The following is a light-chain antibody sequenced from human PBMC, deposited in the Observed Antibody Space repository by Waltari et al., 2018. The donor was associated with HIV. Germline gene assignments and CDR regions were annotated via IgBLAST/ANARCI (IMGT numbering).Light chain of an antibody. J-gene: IGKJ1*01. CDR1: QSVLYSSNNKNY. V-gene: IGKV4-1*01. Sequence: QSVLYSSNNKNYLAWYQQKPGQPPKLLIYWASTRESGVPDRFSGSGSGTDFTLTISSLQAEDVAVYYCQQYYSTPWTFGQGTKVEIK. CDR2: WAS. CDR3: QQYYSTPWT.